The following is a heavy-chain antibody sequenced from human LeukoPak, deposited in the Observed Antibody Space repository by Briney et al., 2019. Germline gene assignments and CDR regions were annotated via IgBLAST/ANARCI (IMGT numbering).Heavy chain of an antibody. CDR3: ARLQDFWSGYYFDY. D-gene: IGHD3-3*01. J-gene: IGHJ4*02. CDR2: IYHSGST. Sequence: SETLSLTCAVSGYSISSGYHWGWIRQPPGKGLEWIGSIYHSGSTYYNPSLKSRVTISVDTSKNQFSLKLSFVTAADTAVYYCARLQDFWSGYYFDYWGQGTLVTVSS. CDR1: GYSISSGYH. V-gene: IGHV4-38-2*01.